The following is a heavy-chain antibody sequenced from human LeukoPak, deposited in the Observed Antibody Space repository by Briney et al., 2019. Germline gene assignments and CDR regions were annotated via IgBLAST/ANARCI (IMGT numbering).Heavy chain of an antibody. D-gene: IGHD3-22*01. CDR1: GFSFSVYA. CDR2: ISGSGGST. J-gene: IGHJ4*02. V-gene: IGHV3-23*01. CDR3: AKDPVSGSSGYYYYFDY. Sequence: PGGSLRLSCVASGFSFSVYAMSWVRQAPGKGLEWVSAISGSGGSTYYADSVKGRFTISRDNSKNTLYLQMNSLRAEDTAVYYCAKDPVSGSSGYYYYFDYWGQGTLVTVSS.